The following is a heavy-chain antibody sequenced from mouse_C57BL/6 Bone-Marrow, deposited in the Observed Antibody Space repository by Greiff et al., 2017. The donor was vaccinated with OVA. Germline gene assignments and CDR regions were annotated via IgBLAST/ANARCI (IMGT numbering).Heavy chain of an antibody. J-gene: IGHJ3*01. Sequence: EVKLMESGGDLVKPGGSLKLSCAASGFTFSSYGMSWVRQTPDKRLEWVATISSGGSYTYYPDSVKGRFTISRDNAKNTLYLQMSSLKSDDSAMYYCARNYGSAWFAYWGQGTLVTVSA. CDR3: ARNYGSAWFAY. CDR1: GFTFSSYG. D-gene: IGHD1-1*01. V-gene: IGHV5-6*01. CDR2: ISSGGSYT.